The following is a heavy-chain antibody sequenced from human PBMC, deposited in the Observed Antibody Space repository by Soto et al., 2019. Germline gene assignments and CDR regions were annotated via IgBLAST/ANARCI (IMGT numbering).Heavy chain of an antibody. CDR2: ISAYNGNT. J-gene: IGHJ4*02. D-gene: IGHD4-17*01. CDR3: ARGGVYGGAFDY. CDR1: GYTFITYG. Sequence: QVQLVQSGAEVKKPGASVKVSCKASGYTFITYGISWVRQAPGQGLEWMGRISAYNGNTYYAQKIQGRLTMTTDTPTSTAYKELRSPRSDYAAVYYCARGGVYGGAFDYWGQGTLVTVSS. V-gene: IGHV1-18*01.